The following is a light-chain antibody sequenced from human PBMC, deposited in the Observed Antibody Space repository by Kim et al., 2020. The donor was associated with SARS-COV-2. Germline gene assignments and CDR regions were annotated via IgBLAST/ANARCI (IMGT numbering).Light chain of an antibody. J-gene: IGLJ2*01. V-gene: IGLV2-11*03. CDR1: TNAVNRYNS. Sequence: GRLGTCSHPRTTNAVNRYNSISWYQQHPHKAPNLMISDVTDRPTGVPDRFSGLKSGNTASLTISGLQAEDEADYYCCSYAGRYTWIFGGGTQLTVL. CDR2: DVT. CDR3: CSYAGRYTWI.